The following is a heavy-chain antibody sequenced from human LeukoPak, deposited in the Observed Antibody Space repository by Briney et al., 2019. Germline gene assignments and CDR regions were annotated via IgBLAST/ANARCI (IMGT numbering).Heavy chain of an antibody. CDR2: IYYSGST. Sequence: PSEALSLTCTVSGGSISSYYWSWIRQPPGKGLEWIGYIYYSGSTNYNPSLKSRVTISVDTSKNQFSLKLSSVTAADTAVYYCARDGGYSYGYHWGQGTLVTVSS. CDR1: GGSISSYY. CDR3: ARDGGYSYGYH. D-gene: IGHD5-18*01. V-gene: IGHV4-59*01. J-gene: IGHJ5*02.